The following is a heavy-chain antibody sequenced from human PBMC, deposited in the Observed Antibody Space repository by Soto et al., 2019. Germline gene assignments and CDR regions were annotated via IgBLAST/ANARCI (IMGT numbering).Heavy chain of an antibody. V-gene: IGHV3-73*02. J-gene: IGHJ4*02. D-gene: IGHD3-3*01. Sequence: EVQLVESGGGLVQPGGSLKLSCAASGFTFSGSAMHWVRQASGKGLEWVGRIRSKANSYATAYAVSLKGRFTISRDDSRNTAYLQMNSLKTEDTAVSYCARGVYDFWSGDQRGLDYRGQGTVVTVSS. CDR2: IRSKANSYAT. CDR3: ARGVYDFWSGDQRGLDY. CDR1: GFTFSGSA.